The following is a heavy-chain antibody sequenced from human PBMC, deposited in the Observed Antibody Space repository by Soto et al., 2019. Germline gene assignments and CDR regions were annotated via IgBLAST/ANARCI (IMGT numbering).Heavy chain of an antibody. CDR3: AKRGAIVEVSRTFVGYGMDV. CDR2: INSDGSTT. V-gene: IGHV3-74*01. D-gene: IGHD2-21*01. J-gene: IGHJ6*02. CDR1: GFTFSNYY. Sequence: GGSLRLSCAASGFTFSNYYMHWVRQAPGKGLVWVSRINSDGSTTNYADSVKGRFTISRDNSKNTLYLQMNSLRAEDTAVYYCAKRGAIVEVSRTFVGYGMDVWGQGTTVTVSS.